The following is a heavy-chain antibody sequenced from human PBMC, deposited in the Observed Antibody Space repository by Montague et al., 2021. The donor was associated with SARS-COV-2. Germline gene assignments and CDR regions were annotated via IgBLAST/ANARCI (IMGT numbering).Heavy chain of an antibody. D-gene: IGHD3-10*01. CDR2: INHSGST. CDR3: ARGRRILLWLGELLSGGDYYGMDV. V-gene: IGHV4-34*01. Sequence: SEILSLTCAVYGGSFSGYYWSWIRQPPGKRLEWIGEINHSGSTXXXPSXXXRVTISVDTSKNQFSLTLSSVTAADTAVYYCARGRRILLWLGELLSGGDYYGMDVWGQGTTVTVSS. CDR1: GGSFSGYY. J-gene: IGHJ6*02.